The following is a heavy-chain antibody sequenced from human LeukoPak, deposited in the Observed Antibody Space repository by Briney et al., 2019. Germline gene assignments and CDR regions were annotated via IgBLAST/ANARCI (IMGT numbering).Heavy chain of an antibody. D-gene: IGHD3-22*01. CDR2: ISSSSSTI. J-gene: IGHJ4*02. V-gene: IGHV3-48*01. CDR3: ARVWSQTYDSSGPLGY. CDR1: GFTFSSYS. Sequence: GGSLRLSCAASGFTFSSYSMDWVRQAPGKGLEWVSYISSSSSTIYYADSVKGRFTISRDNSKNTLYLQMNSLRAEDTAVYYCARVWSQTYDSSGPLGYWGQGTLVTVSS.